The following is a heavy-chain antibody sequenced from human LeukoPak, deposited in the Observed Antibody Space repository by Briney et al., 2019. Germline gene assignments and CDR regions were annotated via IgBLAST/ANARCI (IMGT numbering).Heavy chain of an antibody. D-gene: IGHD6-19*01. CDR3: ARPAVGYSRGLDV. J-gene: IGHJ6*04. Sequence: GSLRLSCAASGFTFSSYSMNWVRQPPGKGLEWIGEINHSGSTNYNPSLKSRVTISVDTSKNQFSLKLSSVTAADTAVYYCARPAVGYSRGLDVWGKGTTVTVSS. CDR2: INHSGST. CDR1: GFTFSSYS. V-gene: IGHV4-34*01.